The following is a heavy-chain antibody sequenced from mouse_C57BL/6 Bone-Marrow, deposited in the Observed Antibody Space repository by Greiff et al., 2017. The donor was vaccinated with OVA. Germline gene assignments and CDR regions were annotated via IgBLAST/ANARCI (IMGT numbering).Heavy chain of an antibody. V-gene: IGHV1-55*01. D-gene: IGHD2-2*01. CDR1: GYTFTSYW. CDR3: AWRGYYVYGAGPYFDY. J-gene: IGHJ2*01. CDR2: IYPGSGST. Sequence: QVQLQQPGAELVKPGASVKMSCKASGYTFTSYWITWVKQRPGQGLEWIGDIYPGSGSTNYNEKFKSKATLTVDTSSSTAYMQLSSLTSEDSAVYYCAWRGYYVYGAGPYFDYWGQGTTLTVSS.